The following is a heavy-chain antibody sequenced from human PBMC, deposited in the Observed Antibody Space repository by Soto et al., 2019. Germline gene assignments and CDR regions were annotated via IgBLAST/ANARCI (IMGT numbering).Heavy chain of an antibody. Sequence: QVQLQESGPGLVKPSETLSLTCTVSGVSISSYYWSWIRQPPGKGLEWIGSIYNSGSTNYNPSPKSRAPMSVDTSTSQFSLRLCSVTAADTAVDFCARGFGHGGNGNIDYWGQGTLVTVSS. CDR3: ARGFGHGGNGNIDY. J-gene: IGHJ4*02. D-gene: IGHD1-20*01. V-gene: IGHV4-59*08. CDR1: GVSISSYY. CDR2: IYNSGST.